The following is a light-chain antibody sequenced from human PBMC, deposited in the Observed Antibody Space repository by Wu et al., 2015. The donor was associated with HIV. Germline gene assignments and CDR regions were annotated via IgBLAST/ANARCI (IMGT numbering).Light chain of an antibody. Sequence: EIVLTQSPATLSLSPGESATLSCRTSQSVGTYLAWYQQKPGQAPRLLIYGISTRAAGIPARFSDSRSGTEFTLTISSLQPDDFATYYCQQYYFFPLTFGGGTKVEIK. J-gene: IGKJ4*01. CDR1: QSVGTY. CDR3: QQYYFFPLT. CDR2: GIS. V-gene: IGKV3-15*01.